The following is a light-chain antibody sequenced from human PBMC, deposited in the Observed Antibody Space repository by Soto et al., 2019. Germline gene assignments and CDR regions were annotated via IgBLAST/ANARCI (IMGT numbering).Light chain of an antibody. CDR3: QQLNSYVALT. Sequence: DIQLTQSPSFLSASVGDSVTFTCRASQGIGTSLAWYQQKPGKAPKFLIYAASALHRGVPSRFSGSGSGTEFTLTINSLQPEDFATYYCQQLNSYVALTFGGGATVDIK. CDR1: QGIGTS. CDR2: AAS. J-gene: IGKJ4*01. V-gene: IGKV1-9*01.